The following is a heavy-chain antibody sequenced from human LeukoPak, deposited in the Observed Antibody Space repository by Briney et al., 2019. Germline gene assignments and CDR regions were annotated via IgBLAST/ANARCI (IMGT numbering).Heavy chain of an antibody. CDR3: ARCTASCYANAFDV. D-gene: IGHD2-2*01. Sequence: GGSLRLSCATSGFTFNNNAMSWVRQAPGKGLEWVSAINGGGDATEYADSVKGRFTISRDNSKNTLYLQMNSLRPDDTAVYYCARCTASCYANAFDVWGQGTLLTVS. V-gene: IGHV3-23*01. CDR2: INGGGDAT. J-gene: IGHJ3*01. CDR1: GFTFNNNA.